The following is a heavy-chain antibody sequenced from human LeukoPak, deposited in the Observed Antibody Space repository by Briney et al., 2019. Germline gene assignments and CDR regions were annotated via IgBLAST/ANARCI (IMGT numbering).Heavy chain of an antibody. D-gene: IGHD4-11*01. J-gene: IGHJ4*02. CDR3: ARAYSQFTSP. CDR1: GENVSSNSAA. Sequence: SQTLSLACVISGENVSSNSAAWNWIRQSPSRDLEWLGRTYYRSKWYNDYAVSVKSRITFNAGTSKNQFSLQLNSVTPEDTAVYYCARAYSQFTSPWGQGILVTVSS. V-gene: IGHV6-1*01. CDR2: TYYRSKWYN.